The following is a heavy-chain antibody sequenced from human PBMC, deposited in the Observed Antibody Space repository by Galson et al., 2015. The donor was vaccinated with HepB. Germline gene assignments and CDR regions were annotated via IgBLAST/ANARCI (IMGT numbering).Heavy chain of an antibody. CDR2: VTGDGRGK. Sequence: SLRLSCAASGFTFSAYAMHWVRQAPGKGLEWVSIVTGDGRGKLYADPVYGRFTISRDNSKNTVFLQMDTLRAEDTALYYCAKSATSHFDAFDLWGQGTMVTVSS. CDR1: GFTFSAYA. CDR3: AKSATSHFDAFDL. V-gene: IGHV3-23*01. J-gene: IGHJ3*01.